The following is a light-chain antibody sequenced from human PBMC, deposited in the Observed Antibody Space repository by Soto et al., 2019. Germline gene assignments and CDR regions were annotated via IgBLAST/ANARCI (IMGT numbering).Light chain of an antibody. Sequence: DIQMTQSPFTLSASVGDRVTITCRASQSISGWLAWYQQKPGRAPNLLISDASSLESGVPSRFSGSGSGTEFTLTISGLQPDEFATYYCQQYSSYSSFGQGTKLEIK. V-gene: IGKV1-5*01. CDR1: QSISGW. CDR3: QQYSSYSS. CDR2: DAS. J-gene: IGKJ2*01.